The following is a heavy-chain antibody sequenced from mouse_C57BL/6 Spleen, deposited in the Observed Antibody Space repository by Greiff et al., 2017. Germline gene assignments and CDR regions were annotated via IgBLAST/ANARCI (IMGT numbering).Heavy chain of an antibody. D-gene: IGHD1-1*01. Sequence: EVQLQQSGPELVKPGASVKMSCKASGYTFTDYHMHWVKQSHGKSLEWLGYINPNNGGTSYNQKFKGKATLTVNKSSSTAYMELRSLTSEDSAVYYCARYYGSRYWYFDVWGTGTTVTVSS. J-gene: IGHJ1*03. CDR1: GYTFTDYH. CDR2: INPNNGGT. CDR3: ARYYGSRYWYFDV. V-gene: IGHV1-22*01.